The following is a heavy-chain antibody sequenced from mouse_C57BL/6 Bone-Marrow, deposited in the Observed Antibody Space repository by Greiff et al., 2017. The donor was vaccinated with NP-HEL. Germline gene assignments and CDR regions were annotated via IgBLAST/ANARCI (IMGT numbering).Heavy chain of an antibody. J-gene: IGHJ1*03. V-gene: IGHV5-4*03. CDR3: ARGYGSSLWYFDV. CDR2: ISDGGSYT. D-gene: IGHD1-1*01. Sequence: EVKLVESGGGLVKPGGSLKLSCAASGFTFSSYAMSWVRQTPEKRLEWVATISDGGSYTYYPDNVKGRFTISRDNAKNHLYLQMSHLKSEDTAMYYCARGYGSSLWYFDVWGTGTTVTVSS. CDR1: GFTFSSYA.